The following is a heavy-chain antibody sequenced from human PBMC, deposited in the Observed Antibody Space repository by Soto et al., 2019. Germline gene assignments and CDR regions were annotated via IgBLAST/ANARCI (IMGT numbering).Heavy chain of an antibody. CDR1: GFTFSSYS. CDR3: AGGSPEQETDSFDI. Sequence: GGSLRLSCAASGFTFSSYSMNWVRQAPGKGLEWVSYISSSSSTIYYADSVKGRFTIYRDNAKYSLYLQMNSLRAEDTAVYCCAGGSPEQETDSFDILGQGTMVTVSS. J-gene: IGHJ3*02. V-gene: IGHV3-48*04. CDR2: ISSSSSTI.